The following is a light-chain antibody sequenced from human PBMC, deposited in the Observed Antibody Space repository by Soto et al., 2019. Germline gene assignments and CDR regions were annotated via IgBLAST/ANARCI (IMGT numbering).Light chain of an antibody. CDR1: QSVSSD. V-gene: IGKV3-15*01. Sequence: RVMTQSPGTLSVSPGERATLSCRASQSVSSDLAWYQQKPGQAPRLLIYGASTRATGVPARFSGSGSGTEFTLTIGSLQSEDFAVYYCQQYNNWPRTFGQGTKVDIK. CDR2: GAS. CDR3: QQYNNWPRT. J-gene: IGKJ1*01.